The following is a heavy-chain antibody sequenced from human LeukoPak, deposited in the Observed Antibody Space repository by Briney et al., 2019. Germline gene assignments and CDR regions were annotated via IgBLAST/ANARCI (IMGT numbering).Heavy chain of an antibody. Sequence: SETLSLTCTVSGGSISSSTYDWGWIRQPPGKGLEWIGSIYYSGSTYYNPSLKSRVTISVDRSKNQFSLKLSSVTAADTAVYYCARGYCSGGTCYNTGAFDIWGQGTMVTVSS. CDR1: GGSISSSTYD. D-gene: IGHD2-15*01. CDR3: ARGYCSGGTCYNTGAFDI. J-gene: IGHJ3*02. CDR2: IYYSGST. V-gene: IGHV4-39*01.